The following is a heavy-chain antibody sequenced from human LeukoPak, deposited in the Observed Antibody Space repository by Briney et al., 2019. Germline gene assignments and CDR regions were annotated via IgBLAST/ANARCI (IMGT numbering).Heavy chain of an antibody. V-gene: IGHV4-59*01. Sequence: SETLSLTCTVSGGSITDYYSNWIRQSPGKGLEWIGYIYYSGNMNYNPSLKSRVTISVDTSKNQFSLKLYSVTAADTAVYYCARGNRDVVEEWGQGTLVTVSS. CDR2: IYYSGNM. CDR1: GGSITDYY. D-gene: IGHD2/OR15-2a*01. CDR3: ARGNRDVVEE. J-gene: IGHJ4*02.